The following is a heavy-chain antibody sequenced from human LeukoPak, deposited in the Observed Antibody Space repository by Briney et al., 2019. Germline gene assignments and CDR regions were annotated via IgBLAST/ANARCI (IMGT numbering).Heavy chain of an antibody. V-gene: IGHV4-59*12. CDR2: IYYSGST. D-gene: IGHD6-6*01. Sequence: SETLSLTCTVSGGSINSYYWSWIRQPPGKGLEWIGYIYYSGSTNYNPSLKSRVTISVDTSKNQFSLKLSSVTAADTAVYYCASGWSPWYSSSHRPSGAFDIWGQGTMVTVSS. CDR3: ASGWSPWYSSSHRPSGAFDI. CDR1: GGSINSYY. J-gene: IGHJ3*02.